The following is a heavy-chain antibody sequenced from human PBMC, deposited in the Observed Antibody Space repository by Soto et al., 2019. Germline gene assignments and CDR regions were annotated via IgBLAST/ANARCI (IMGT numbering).Heavy chain of an antibody. CDR2: IYPGDSDT. CDR3: ARTAAAGKYYYGMDV. CDR1: GYSFTSYW. Sequence: PGESLKISCKGSGYSFTSYWIGWVRQMPGKGLESMGIIYPGDSDTRYSPSFQGQVTISADKSISTAYLQWSSLKALDTAMYYCARTAAAGKYYYGMDVWGQGTTVTVSS. D-gene: IGHD6-13*01. V-gene: IGHV5-51*01. J-gene: IGHJ6*02.